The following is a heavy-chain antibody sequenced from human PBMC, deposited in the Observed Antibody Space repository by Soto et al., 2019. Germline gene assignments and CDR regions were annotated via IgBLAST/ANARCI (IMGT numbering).Heavy chain of an antibody. CDR2: ITFSGNTV. J-gene: IGHJ6*02. CDR3: ARVSWREKYGMDV. Sequence: GGSLRLSCAAPGFTFSDSYMSWIRQAPGKGLEWISYITFSGNTVYYADSLKGRFTISRDNAKNSLYLQMNRLRAEDTAVYYCARVSWREKYGMDVWGQGTTVTVSS. CDR1: GFTFSDSY. V-gene: IGHV3-11*01.